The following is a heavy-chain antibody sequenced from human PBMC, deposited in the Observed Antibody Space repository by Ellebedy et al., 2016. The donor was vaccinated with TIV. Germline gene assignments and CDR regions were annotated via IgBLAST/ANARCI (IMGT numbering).Heavy chain of an antibody. CDR1: GFTFSTYV. CDR2: ITNGGGST. Sequence: GESLKISCAASGFTFSTYVMSWVRQGPGKGLEWVSSITNGGGSTNYADFVKGRFTISRDNSKNTLYLQMNSLRAEDTAVYYCAKPVTGTGGVDYWGQGILVTVSS. CDR3: AKPVTGTGGVDY. V-gene: IGHV3-23*01. J-gene: IGHJ4*02. D-gene: IGHD6-19*01.